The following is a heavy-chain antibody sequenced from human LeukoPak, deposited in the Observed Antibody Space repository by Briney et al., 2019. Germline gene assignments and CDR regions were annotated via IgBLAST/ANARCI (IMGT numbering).Heavy chain of an antibody. D-gene: IGHD3-22*01. CDR3: ASGSSGHYPDDAFDI. Sequence: GGSLRLSCAASGFTFSSYSMNWVRQAPGKGLEWVSSISSSSSYIYYADSVKGRFTISRDNAKNSLYLQMNSLRAEDTAVYYCASGSSGHYPDDAFDIWGQGTMVTVSS. V-gene: IGHV3-21*01. CDR1: GFTFSSYS. J-gene: IGHJ3*02. CDR2: ISSSSSYI.